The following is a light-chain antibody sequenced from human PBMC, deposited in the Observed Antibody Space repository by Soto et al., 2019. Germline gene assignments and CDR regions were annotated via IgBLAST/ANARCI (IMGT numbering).Light chain of an antibody. CDR1: SSNIGSNT. Sequence: QSVLTQPPSASGTPGQRVTISCSGSSSNIGSNTVNWYQQLPGTAPKLLIYSNNQRPSGVPDRFSGSKSGTSASLAISGLPSEDAADYYCAAWDDSLNGRGVFGGGTKLTVL. V-gene: IGLV1-44*01. CDR2: SNN. CDR3: AAWDDSLNGRGV. J-gene: IGLJ3*02.